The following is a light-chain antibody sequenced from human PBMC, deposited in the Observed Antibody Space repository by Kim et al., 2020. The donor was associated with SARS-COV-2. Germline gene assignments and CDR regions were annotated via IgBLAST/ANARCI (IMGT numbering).Light chain of an antibody. J-gene: IGLJ1*01. Sequence: CGTTVRTNDQGNSPGGYFANWYQQKPGQAPVVVIYAKNNRPSGIPDRFSGSGSGNTASLTITGAQAEDEADYYCNCRHSSGRSYVFGTGTKVTVL. CDR1: SPGGYF. CDR3: NCRHSSGRSYV. V-gene: IGLV3-19*01. CDR2: AKN.